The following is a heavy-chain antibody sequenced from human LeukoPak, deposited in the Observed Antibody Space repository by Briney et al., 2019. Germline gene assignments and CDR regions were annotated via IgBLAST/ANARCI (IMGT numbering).Heavy chain of an antibody. D-gene: IGHD4-17*01. CDR1: GFTFNRYN. V-gene: IGHV3-21*04. CDR3: ARTVGYGDYHWFDP. J-gene: IGHJ5*02. Sequence: GGSLRLSCAASGFTFNRYNMNWVRRAPGKGLEWVSSISTSSSYIYYADSVRGRFTISRDNAKNSLYLQMNSLRAEDTAVYYCARTVGYGDYHWFDPWGQGTLVTVSS. CDR2: ISTSSSYI.